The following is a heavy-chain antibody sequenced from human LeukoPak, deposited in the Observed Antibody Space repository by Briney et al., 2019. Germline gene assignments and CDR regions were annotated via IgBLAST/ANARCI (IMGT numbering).Heavy chain of an antibody. CDR2: IIPIFGTA. Sequence: SVKVSCKASGGTFSSYAISWVRQAPGQGLEWIGRIIPIFGTANYAQKLQGRVTMTTDTSTSTAYMELRSLRSDDTAVYYCARDPLYGELDYWGQGTLVTVSS. CDR3: ARDPLYGELDY. J-gene: IGHJ4*02. V-gene: IGHV1-69*05. CDR1: GGTFSSYA. D-gene: IGHD4-17*01.